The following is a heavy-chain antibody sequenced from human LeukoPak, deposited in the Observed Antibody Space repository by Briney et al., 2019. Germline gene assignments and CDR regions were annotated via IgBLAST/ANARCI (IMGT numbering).Heavy chain of an antibody. CDR2: IYHSGST. V-gene: IGHV4-4*07. Sequence: PSETLSLTCTVSGGSISSYYWSWIRQPAGKGLEWIGSIYHSGSTYYNPSLKSRVTISVDTSKNQFSLKLSSVTAADTAVYYCARGFQEITFGGVIVPFDYWGQGTLVTVSS. J-gene: IGHJ4*02. CDR3: ARGFQEITFGGVIVPFDY. CDR1: GGSISSYY. D-gene: IGHD3-16*02.